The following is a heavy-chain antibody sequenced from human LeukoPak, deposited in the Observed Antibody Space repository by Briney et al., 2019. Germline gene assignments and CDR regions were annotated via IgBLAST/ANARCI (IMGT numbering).Heavy chain of an antibody. CDR1: GFTLSSYW. CDR2: IKQDGSEK. Sequence: PGGSLRLSCAASGFTLSSYWMSWVRQAPGKGLEWVANIKQDGSEKYYVDSVKGRFTISRDNSKNTLYLQMNSLRAEDTAVYYCAKVGYSYGYSHFDYWGQGTLVTVSS. J-gene: IGHJ4*02. CDR3: AKVGYSYGYSHFDY. D-gene: IGHD5-18*01. V-gene: IGHV3-7*03.